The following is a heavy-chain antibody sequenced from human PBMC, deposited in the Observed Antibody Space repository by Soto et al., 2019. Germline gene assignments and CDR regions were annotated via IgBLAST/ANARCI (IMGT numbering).Heavy chain of an antibody. CDR1: GGSISSYY. D-gene: IGHD1-26*01. Sequence: TSETLSLTCTVSGGSISSYYWSSIRQPPGKGLEWIGYIYYSGSTNYNPSLKSRVTISVDTSKNQFSLKLSSVTAADTAVYYCARRWGFTFDYWGQGTLVTVSS. V-gene: IGHV4-59*08. CDR3: ARRWGFTFDY. CDR2: IYYSGST. J-gene: IGHJ4*02.